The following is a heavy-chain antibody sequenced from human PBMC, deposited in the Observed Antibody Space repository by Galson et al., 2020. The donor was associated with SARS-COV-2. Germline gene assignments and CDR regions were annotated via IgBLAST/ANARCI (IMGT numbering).Heavy chain of an antibody. Sequence: VKVSCKASGGSFSRNAITWVQQTPGQGLEWMGGIIPMFGSTKYAQRFQGRVTITADESTSTVYMELSSLRSEDTAVYYCARTGAALIFYYMDVWGKGTTVTVPS. CDR1: GGSFSRNA. CDR3: ARTGAALIFYYMDV. J-gene: IGHJ6*03. D-gene: IGHD7-27*01. V-gene: IGHV1-69*01. CDR2: IIPMFGST.